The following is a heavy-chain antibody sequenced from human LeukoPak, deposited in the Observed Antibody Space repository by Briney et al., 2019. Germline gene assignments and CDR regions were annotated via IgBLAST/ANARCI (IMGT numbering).Heavy chain of an antibody. CDR2: IKQDGSEK. V-gene: IGHV3-7*01. D-gene: IGHD3-22*01. Sequence: GGSLRLSCAASGFTFSSYWMSWVRQAPGKGLEWVGNIKQDGSEKYYVDSVKGRFTISRDNAKNSLYMQMNRLRDEDTAVYYCARHERRYYYASSGYFPPRYYGMDVWGQGTTVTVSS. J-gene: IGHJ6*02. CDR3: ARHERRYYYASSGYFPPRYYGMDV. CDR1: GFTFSSYW.